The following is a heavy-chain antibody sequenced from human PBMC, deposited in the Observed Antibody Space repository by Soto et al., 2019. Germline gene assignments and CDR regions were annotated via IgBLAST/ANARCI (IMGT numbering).Heavy chain of an antibody. D-gene: IGHD2-2*01. CDR2: INQDGSDI. J-gene: IGHJ5*02. V-gene: IGHV3-7*02. CDR1: GFSFTSYW. CDR3: ARVGTSSANIWFDP. Sequence: GGSLRLSCAASGFSFTSYWMNWVRQAPGKGLEWVATINQDGSDIYYVDSVKGRFTISRDNGKNSLYLLMNSLRAEDTAVYYCARVGTSSANIWFDPWGQGTLVTVSS.